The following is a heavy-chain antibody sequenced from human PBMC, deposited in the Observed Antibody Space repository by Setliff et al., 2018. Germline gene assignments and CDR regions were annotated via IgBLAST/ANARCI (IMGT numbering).Heavy chain of an antibody. J-gene: IGHJ6*03. CDR3: ARGVYEYSYGYRGHYYYYMDV. Sequence: GASVKVSCKASGYTFTGYAINWVRQAPGQGLEYLGWINTNTGNPTYVQGFTGRFVFSLDTSVSTAYLQISGLKAEDTTVYYCARGVYEYSYGYRGHYYYYMDVWGKGATVTVSS. V-gene: IGHV7-4-1*02. CDR2: INTNTGNP. D-gene: IGHD3-16*01. CDR1: GYTFTGYA.